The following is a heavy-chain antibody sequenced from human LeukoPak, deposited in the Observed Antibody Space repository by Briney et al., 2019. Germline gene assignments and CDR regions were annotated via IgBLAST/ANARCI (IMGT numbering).Heavy chain of an antibody. D-gene: IGHD3-10*01. CDR1: GGSISSSSYY. V-gene: IGHV4-39*07. Sequence: SETLSLTCTVSGGSISSSSYYWGWIRQPPGKGLEWIGSIYYSGSTYYNPSLKSRVTISVDTSKNQFSLKLSSVTAADTAVYYCARDIQWFGEPYAFDIWGQGTMVTVSS. CDR2: IYYSGST. CDR3: ARDIQWFGEPYAFDI. J-gene: IGHJ3*02.